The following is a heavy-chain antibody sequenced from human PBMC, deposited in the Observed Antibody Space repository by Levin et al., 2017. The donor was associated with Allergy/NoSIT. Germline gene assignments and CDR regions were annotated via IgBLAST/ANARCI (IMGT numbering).Heavy chain of an antibody. D-gene: IGHD2-15*01. Sequence: GESLKISCSASGFAFSNPWMSWVRQAPGKGLEWVGRIQSKSEDGATDYAAPVKGRFTISRDDSKNTLYLQLNSLNTEDTAVYYCTTDVRCSGGSCYASGIDYWGQGTLVTVSS. CDR1: GFAFSNPW. CDR2: IQSKSEDGAT. CDR3: TTDVRCSGGSCYASGIDY. J-gene: IGHJ4*02. V-gene: IGHV3-15*01.